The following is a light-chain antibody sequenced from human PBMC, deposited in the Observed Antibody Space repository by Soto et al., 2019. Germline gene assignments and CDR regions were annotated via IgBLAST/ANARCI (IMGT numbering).Light chain of an antibody. V-gene: IGKV1-5*01. CDR2: DAS. Sequence: DIQMTQSPSTLSASVGDSVTITCRASQRINKWLAWYQQKPGKAPNLLIFDASNLQSGVPSRFSGSGFGTEFTLIISSLQPEDVATYYCQQYNSDSSFGGGTKVEIK. J-gene: IGKJ4*01. CDR3: QQYNSDSS. CDR1: QRINKW.